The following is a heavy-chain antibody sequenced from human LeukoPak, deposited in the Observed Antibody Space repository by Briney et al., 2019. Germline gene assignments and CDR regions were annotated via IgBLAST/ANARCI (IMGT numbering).Heavy chain of an antibody. D-gene: IGHD4-17*01. CDR3: ATQTGYGDYDY. J-gene: IGHJ4*02. V-gene: IGHV3-21*01. Sequence: GGSLRLSCAASGFTFSSYSLNRVRQAPGKGLEWVSSISSSSSYRYYADSVRGRFTISRDNAKNSLYLQMKSLSAKDAAWYYSATQTGYGDYDYWGQGTLVTVSS. CDR1: GFTFSSYS. CDR2: ISSSSSYR.